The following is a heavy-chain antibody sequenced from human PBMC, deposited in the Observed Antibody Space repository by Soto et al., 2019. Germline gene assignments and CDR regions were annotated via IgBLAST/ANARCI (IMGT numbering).Heavy chain of an antibody. J-gene: IGHJ6*02. CDR3: AKDEGLAAAGTSGWYYYYYGMDV. D-gene: IGHD6-13*01. Sequence: GGSLRLSCAASGFTFSSYGMHWVRQAPGKGLEWVAVISYDGSNKYYADSVKGRFTISRDNSKNTLYLQMNSLRAEETAVYYCAKDEGLAAAGTSGWYYYYYGMDVWGQGTTVTVSS. CDR1: GFTFSSYG. V-gene: IGHV3-30*18. CDR2: ISYDGSNK.